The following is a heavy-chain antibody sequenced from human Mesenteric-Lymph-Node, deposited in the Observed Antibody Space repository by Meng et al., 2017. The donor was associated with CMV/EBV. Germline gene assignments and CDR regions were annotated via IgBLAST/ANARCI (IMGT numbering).Heavy chain of an antibody. CDR2: ISSDGSTT. V-gene: IGHV3-74*01. Sequence: GESLKISCAASGFTFSAYWMYWVRQAPGKGLVWVLRISSDGSTTGYADSVKGRFTISRDNARNSVFLQMGSLRAEDTAVYYCAKDRYCLNGVCHAPASYYSGMDVWGQGTTVTVSS. CDR1: GFTFSAYW. J-gene: IGHJ6*02. CDR3: AKDRYCLNGVCHAPASYYSGMDV. D-gene: IGHD2-8*01.